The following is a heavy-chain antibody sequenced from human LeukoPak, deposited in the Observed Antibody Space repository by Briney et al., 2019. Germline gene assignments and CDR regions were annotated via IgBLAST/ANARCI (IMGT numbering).Heavy chain of an antibody. V-gene: IGHV3-21*01. D-gene: IGHD6-13*01. Sequence: GGSLRLSCTASGFTFSSYSLNWVRQAPGKGLEWVSSISSSSSYIYYADSVKGRFTISRDNAKNSLYLQMNSLRAEDTAVYYCASNGITAGRGSFDYWGQGTLVTVSS. CDR1: GFTFSSYS. J-gene: IGHJ4*02. CDR2: ISSSSSYI. CDR3: ASNGITAGRGSFDY.